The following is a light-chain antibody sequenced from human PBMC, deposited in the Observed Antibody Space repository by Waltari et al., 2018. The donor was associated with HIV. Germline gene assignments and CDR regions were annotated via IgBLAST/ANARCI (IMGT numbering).Light chain of an antibody. J-gene: IGLJ2*01. CDR1: NSDIDGFDY. Sequence: QSALTQPASVSGSPGQSITISCTGTNSDIDGFDYVSWYQQYPGSAPNLIIFEFTNQPSGISDRFSASKSGTTASLTISGLQAEDAADYYCSSYTRSTTLVFGGGTKVTVL. CDR2: EFT. CDR3: SSYTRSTTLV. V-gene: IGLV2-14*01.